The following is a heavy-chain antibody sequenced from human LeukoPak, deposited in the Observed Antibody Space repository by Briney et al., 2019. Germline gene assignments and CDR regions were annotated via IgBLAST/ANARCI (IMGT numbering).Heavy chain of an antibody. CDR3: VRGMDV. V-gene: IGHV3-7*04. J-gene: IGHJ6*02. CDR1: GFTFSSYW. CDR2: IKQDKSEE. Sequence: GGSLRLSCAAPGFTFSSYWMSWVRQAPGKGLEWVANIKQDKSEEYYVDSERGRFTISRDNAKNSQYLQMNSLRVEDTAVYYCVRGMDVWGQGTTVTVSS.